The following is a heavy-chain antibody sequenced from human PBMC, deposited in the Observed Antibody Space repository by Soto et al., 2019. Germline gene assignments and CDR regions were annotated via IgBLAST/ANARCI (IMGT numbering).Heavy chain of an antibody. D-gene: IGHD4-17*01. CDR3: ARDPYGDYTYYYYGMDV. J-gene: IGHJ6*02. CDR1: GFTFSSYA. Sequence: QVQLVESGGGVVQPGRSLRLSCAASGFTFSSYAMHWVRQAPGKGLEWVAVISYDGSNKYYADSVKGRFTISRDNSKNTLYLQMNSLRAEDTAVYYCARDPYGDYTYYYYGMDVWGQGTTVTVSS. CDR2: ISYDGSNK. V-gene: IGHV3-30-3*01.